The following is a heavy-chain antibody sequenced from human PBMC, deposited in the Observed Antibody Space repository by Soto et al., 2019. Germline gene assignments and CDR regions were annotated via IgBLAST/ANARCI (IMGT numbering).Heavy chain of an antibody. D-gene: IGHD2-15*01. V-gene: IGHV1-18*01. CDR2: ISAYNGNT. J-gene: IGHJ6*02. Sequence: GASVKVSCKASGYTFTSYGISWVRQAPGQGLEWMGWISAYNGNTNYAQKLQGRVTMTTDTSTSTAYMELRSLRSDDTAVYYCARDPAGSAPLYYYGMDVWGQGTTVTVSS. CDR1: GYTFTSYG. CDR3: ARDPAGSAPLYYYGMDV.